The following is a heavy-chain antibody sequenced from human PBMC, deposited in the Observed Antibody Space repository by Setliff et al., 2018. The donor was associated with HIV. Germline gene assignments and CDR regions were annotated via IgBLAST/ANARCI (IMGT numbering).Heavy chain of an antibody. V-gene: IGHV4-61*09. CDR1: GGSISSGSFY. CDR2: IHTNRGT. D-gene: IGHD1-7*01. J-gene: IGHJ4*02. Sequence: SLTCTVSGGSISSGSFYWGWIRQPPGKGLEWIGYIHTNRGTKTNLSLKTRATVSLDTSKNQFFLRLTSVTATDMAIYYCARHPREEPERNYKFDSWGQGTLVTVS. CDR3: ARHPREEPERNYKFDS.